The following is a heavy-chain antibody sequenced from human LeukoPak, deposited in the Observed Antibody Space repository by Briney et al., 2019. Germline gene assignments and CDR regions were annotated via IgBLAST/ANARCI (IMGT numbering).Heavy chain of an antibody. CDR2: ITDSGGDT. Sequence: GGSLRLSCAASGFTFSNYAMSWVRQAPGKGLEWFSAITDSGGDTYHADSVKGRFTISRDNPKNTLDLQMSSLRAEDTAVYYCAKGSASSRPYYFDYWGQGALVTVSS. D-gene: IGHD2-15*01. CDR1: GFTFSNYA. J-gene: IGHJ4*02. CDR3: AKGSASSRPYYFDY. V-gene: IGHV3-23*01.